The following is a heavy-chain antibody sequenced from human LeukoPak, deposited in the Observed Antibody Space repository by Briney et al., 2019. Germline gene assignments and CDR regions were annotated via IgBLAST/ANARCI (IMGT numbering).Heavy chain of an antibody. CDR1: GYTFTSYG. Sequence: ASVKVSCKASGYTFTSYGISWVRQAPGQGFEWMGWISAYNGNTNYAQKLQGRVTMTTDTSTSTAYMELRSLRSDDTAVYYCARERITMVRGVIITAEGLDYWGQGTLVTVSS. V-gene: IGHV1-18*01. CDR3: ARERITMVRGVIITAEGLDY. J-gene: IGHJ4*02. D-gene: IGHD3-10*01. CDR2: ISAYNGNT.